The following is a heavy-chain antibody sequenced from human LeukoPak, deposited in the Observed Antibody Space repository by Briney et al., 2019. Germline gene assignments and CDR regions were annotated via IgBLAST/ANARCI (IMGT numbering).Heavy chain of an antibody. V-gene: IGHV3-23*01. J-gene: IGHJ6*02. D-gene: IGHD3-3*01. CDR3: ARSLGWLLSGPYDV. Sequence: GGSLRLSCAASGFTFSSYAMSWVRQAPGKGLEWVSAISGSGGSTYYADSVKGRFTISRDNSKNTLYLQMNGLRAEDTAVYYCARSLGWLLSGPYDVWGQGTTVTVSS. CDR1: GFTFSSYA. CDR2: ISGSGGST.